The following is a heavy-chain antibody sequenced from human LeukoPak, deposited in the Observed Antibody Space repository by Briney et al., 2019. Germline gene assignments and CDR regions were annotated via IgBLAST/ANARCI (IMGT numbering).Heavy chain of an antibody. CDR3: AKGPQVGSGYHPDY. CDR2: ISGSGGST. J-gene: IGHJ4*02. CDR1: GFTLNSYA. V-gene: IGHV3-23*01. Sequence: GGSLRLSCAASGFTLNSYAMSWVRQAPGKGLEWVSVISGSGGSTYYADSVKGRSTISRDNSKNTLYVQMNSLRVEDTAVYYCAKGPQVGSGYHPDYWGQGTLVTVSS. D-gene: IGHD3-22*01.